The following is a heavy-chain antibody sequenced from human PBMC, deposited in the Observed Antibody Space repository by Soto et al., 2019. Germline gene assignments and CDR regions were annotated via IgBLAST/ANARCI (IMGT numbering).Heavy chain of an antibody. J-gene: IGHJ4*02. CDR1: GFTFSTYG. CDR2: ISYDGSNK. Sequence: QVQLVESGGGVVQPGRSLRLSCVASGFTFSTYGMHWVRQAPGKGLDWVAFISYDGSNKYYADSVKGRFTISRDNSKNTLDLQMNSLRDEDTAVYYCTKDLAYYLDYWGQGTLVTVSS. CDR3: TKDLAYYLDY. V-gene: IGHV3-30*18.